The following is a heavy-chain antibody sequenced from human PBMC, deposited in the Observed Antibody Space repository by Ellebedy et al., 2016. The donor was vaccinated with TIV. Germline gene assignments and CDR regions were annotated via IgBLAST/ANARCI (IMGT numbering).Heavy chain of an antibody. CDR1: GYTFTGYY. CDR2: VNPSTGGT. D-gene: IGHD3-22*01. Sequence: ASVKVSCKASGYTFTGYYMHWVRQAPGQGLEWMGWVNPSTGGTNYAQKFQGRVTMTRDTSISTAYMELSSLRSEDTAVYYCARVGDSGYYWGLDYWGQGTLVTVSS. V-gene: IGHV1-2*02. CDR3: ARVGDSGYYWGLDY. J-gene: IGHJ4*02.